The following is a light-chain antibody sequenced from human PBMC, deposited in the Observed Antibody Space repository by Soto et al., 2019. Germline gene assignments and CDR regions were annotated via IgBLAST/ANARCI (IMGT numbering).Light chain of an antibody. CDR2: QVT. CDR3: TSFSSSTSLSV. V-gene: IGLV2-14*01. J-gene: IGLJ1*01. CDR1: TRDIAGYNY. Sequence: QSVLTQPASVSVSLGQSITISFAGTTRDIAGYNYISWYQQLPGKAPKLMSYQVTIRPSGISNRFSASTSGNTASLTISELQAEDEPDYSCTSFSSSTSLSVFGTGTKAAV.